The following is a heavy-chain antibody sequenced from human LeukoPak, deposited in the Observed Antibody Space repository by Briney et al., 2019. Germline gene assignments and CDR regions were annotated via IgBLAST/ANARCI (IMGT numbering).Heavy chain of an antibody. V-gene: IGHV3-33*01. CDR2: IWYDGSNK. J-gene: IGHJ4*02. CDR1: GFTFSSRG. Sequence: GGSLRLSCVASGFTFSSRGMHWVRQAPGKGLEWVAVIWYDGSNKYYADSVKGRSTISRDNSKNTLYLEMSSLRAEDTAVYYCTSFEYWGQGTLVTVSS. CDR3: TSFEY.